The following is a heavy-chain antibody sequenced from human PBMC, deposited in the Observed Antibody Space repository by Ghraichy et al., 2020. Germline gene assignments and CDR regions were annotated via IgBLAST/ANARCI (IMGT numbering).Heavy chain of an antibody. CDR3: ARVPRPHYQDTGGCLDF. J-gene: IGHJ4*02. Sequence: GGSLNISCTVSGFTVTKNYITWVRQAPGKGLQWVSLINNGGSKYYADSVRGRFTISRDTSRNTAYLQMNDLRVEDTAVYFCARVPRPHYQDTGGCLDFWGQGALVTISS. D-gene: IGHD7-27*01. CDR1: GFTVTKNY. CDR2: INNGGSK. V-gene: IGHV3-53*01.